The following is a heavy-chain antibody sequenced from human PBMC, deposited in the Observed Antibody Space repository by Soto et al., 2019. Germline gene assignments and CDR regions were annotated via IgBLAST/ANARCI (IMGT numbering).Heavy chain of an antibody. D-gene: IGHD5-18*01. V-gene: IGHV4-30-4*01. CDR1: GGSISSGNYY. Sequence: SETLSLTCTVSGGSISSGNYYWSWIRQPPGKGLEWIGFISYSGTTHYSASLRSRVSISVDTSKNQFSLDLSSVTAADTAVYYCARRYGKNAFDIWGQGTMVTVSS. J-gene: IGHJ3*02. CDR3: ARRYGKNAFDI. CDR2: ISYSGTT.